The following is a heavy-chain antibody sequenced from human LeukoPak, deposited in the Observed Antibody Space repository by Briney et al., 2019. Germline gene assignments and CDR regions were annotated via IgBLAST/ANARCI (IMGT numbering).Heavy chain of an antibody. Sequence: SETLSLTCAVSGYSISSGSYWGWIRQPPGKGLEWIGNMYHSGSTYSNPSLKSRVTISVDTSKNQFSLRLRSVTAADTAVYYCARLRVIDSSGFHYVDYWGQGTLVTVSS. J-gene: IGHJ4*02. D-gene: IGHD3-22*01. V-gene: IGHV4-38-2*01. CDR2: MYHSGST. CDR3: ARLRVIDSSGFHYVDY. CDR1: GYSISSGSY.